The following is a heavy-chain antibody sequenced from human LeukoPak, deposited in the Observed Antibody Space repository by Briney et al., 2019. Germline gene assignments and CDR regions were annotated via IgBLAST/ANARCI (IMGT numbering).Heavy chain of an antibody. CDR3: ARALLLEWFDY. J-gene: IGHJ4*02. D-gene: IGHD3-3*01. CDR2: IYYSGST. Sequence: SETLSLTCTVSGGSISSGDYYWSWIRQPPGKGLEWIGYIYYSGSTYYNPSLKSRVTISVDTSKNQFSLKLSSVTAADTAVYYCARALLLEWFDYWGQGTLVTVSS. V-gene: IGHV4-30-4*01. CDR1: GGSISSGDYY.